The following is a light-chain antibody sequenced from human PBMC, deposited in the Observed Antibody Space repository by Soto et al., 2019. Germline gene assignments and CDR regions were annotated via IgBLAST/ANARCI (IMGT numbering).Light chain of an antibody. CDR2: NAS. CDR3: HKFYEYPVT. J-gene: IGKJ4*01. CDR1: QSVSTW. V-gene: IGKV1-5*03. Sequence: DIQLTQSPSTLSASVGDRVTITCRASQSVSTWLAWYQQKPGKAPKLLIHNASTLENGVPSWFSSSGSGADSTLTISSQQTDDAVSYYWHKFYEYPVTFGEGTKLQI.